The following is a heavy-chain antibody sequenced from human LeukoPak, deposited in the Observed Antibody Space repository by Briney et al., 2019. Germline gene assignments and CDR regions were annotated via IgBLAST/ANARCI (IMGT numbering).Heavy chain of an antibody. D-gene: IGHD2-21*02. J-gene: IGHJ3*01. CDR2: IFPDESDT. CDR1: GYTFTNLW. CDR3: VRRYCGGDCSRGRSFDV. V-gene: IGHV5-51*06. Sequence: GESLESSFQASGYTFTNLWIGWGRTRPGKGGGWMGIIFPDESDTAYSPSFQGHITISADKSTKTSLLQWRRLEGSGSALYCCVRRYCGGDCSRGRSFDVWGQGTLVTVSS.